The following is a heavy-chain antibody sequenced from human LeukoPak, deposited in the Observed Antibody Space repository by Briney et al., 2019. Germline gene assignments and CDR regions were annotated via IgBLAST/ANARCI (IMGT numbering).Heavy chain of an antibody. J-gene: IGHJ4*02. V-gene: IGHV4-4*07. CDR3: AGGASYYDSSGYYSGFDY. CDR1: GGSISSYY. Sequence: SETLSLTCTVSGGSISSYYWSWIRQPAGKGLEWIGRIYTSGSTNYNPSPKSRVTMSVDTSKNQFPLKLSSVTAADTAVYYCAGGASYYDSSGYYSGFDYWGQGTLVTVSS. CDR2: IYTSGST. D-gene: IGHD3-22*01.